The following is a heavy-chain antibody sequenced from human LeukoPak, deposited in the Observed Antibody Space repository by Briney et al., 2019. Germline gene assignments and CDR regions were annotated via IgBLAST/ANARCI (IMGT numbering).Heavy chain of an antibody. CDR3: ARDQWLAYYYHGMDV. V-gene: IGHV3-48*03. CDR2: ITNNGTTI. Sequence: PGGSLRLSCAASGFTLSSCAMNWVRQAPGKGLEWVSYITNNGTTIYYADSVKGRFTISRDNAENSLYLQMNSLRAEDTAIYYCARDQWLAYYYHGMDVWGQGTTVTVSS. J-gene: IGHJ6*02. CDR1: GFTLSSCA. D-gene: IGHD6-19*01.